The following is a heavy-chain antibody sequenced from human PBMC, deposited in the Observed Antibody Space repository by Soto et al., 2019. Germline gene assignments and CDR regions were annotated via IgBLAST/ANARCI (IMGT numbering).Heavy chain of an antibody. J-gene: IGHJ2*01. CDR3: ARHWLYSSSSNPWYFDL. Sequence: QQLQESGPGLVKPSETLSVTCTVSGGSISSRSYYWGWIRQPPGKGLEWIGSIYYSGSSYYNPSLKARVTISVDTSKNQCSLKLSSVTAADTAVYYCARHWLYSSSSNPWYFDLWGRGTLVTVSS. CDR1: GGSISSRSYY. CDR2: IYYSGSS. D-gene: IGHD6-6*01. V-gene: IGHV4-39*01.